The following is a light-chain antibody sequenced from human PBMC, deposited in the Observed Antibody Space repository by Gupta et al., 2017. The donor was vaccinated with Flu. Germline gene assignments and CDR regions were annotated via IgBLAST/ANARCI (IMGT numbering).Light chain of an antibody. CDR3: QGGDSISDAVV. J-gene: IGLJ2*01. V-gene: IGLV3-21*03. CDR1: NIGSKS. Sequence: KTARTAGEANNIGSKSVHWYQQRPGQAPVLIVYDDSRRPAVIPECFSGSNSGNTATLTISRVEAGDEADYYSQGGDSISDAVVLGGGTKLTVL. CDR2: DDS.